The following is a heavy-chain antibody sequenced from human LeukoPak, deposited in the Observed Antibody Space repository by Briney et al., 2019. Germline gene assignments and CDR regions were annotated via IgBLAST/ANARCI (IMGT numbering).Heavy chain of an antibody. CDR2: IWYDGSNK. V-gene: IGHV3-33*01. CDR1: GFTFSSYG. CDR3: ARANYYGSGSSTYDAFDI. J-gene: IGHJ3*02. Sequence: PGGSLRLSCAASGFTFSSYGMHWVRQAPGKGLEWVAVIWYDGSNKYYADSVKGRSTISRDNSKNTLYLQMNSLRAEDTAVYYCARANYYGSGSSTYDAFDIWGQGTMVTVSS. D-gene: IGHD3-10*01.